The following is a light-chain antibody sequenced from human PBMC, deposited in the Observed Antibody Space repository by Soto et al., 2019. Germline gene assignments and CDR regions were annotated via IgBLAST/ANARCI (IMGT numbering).Light chain of an antibody. J-gene: IGKJ4*01. CDR3: QQYYSTPLT. V-gene: IGKV4-1*01. CDR1: QIFLYSSNNKNY. CDR2: WAS. Sequence: DIVMTQSPDSLAVSLGERATINCKSSQIFLYSSNNKNYLAWYQQKPGQPPKLLTYWASTLESGVPDRISGSGSGTDFTLTISSLQAEDVAVYYCQQYYSTPLTFGGGTKVDIK.